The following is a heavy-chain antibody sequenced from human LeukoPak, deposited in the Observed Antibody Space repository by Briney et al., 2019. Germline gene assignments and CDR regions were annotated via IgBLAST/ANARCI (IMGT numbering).Heavy chain of an antibody. J-gene: IGHJ4*02. CDR1: GFTFSNFA. Sequence: GGSLRLSCAASGFTFSNFAMLWPRQAPGKGLEWVSSIYAAGDRAIYAGSVTGRFVISRDNSKNTVYLQMNSLRDEDTAVYYCAKDLKRDGKYDVDYWGQGTLVTVSS. CDR3: AKDLKRDGKYDVDY. V-gene: IGHV3-23*01. CDR2: IYAAGDRA. D-gene: IGHD1-1*01.